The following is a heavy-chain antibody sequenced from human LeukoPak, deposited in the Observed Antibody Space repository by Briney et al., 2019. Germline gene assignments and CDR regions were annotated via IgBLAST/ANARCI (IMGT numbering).Heavy chain of an antibody. CDR3: ARDGTPVTTDY. Sequence: GGSLRLSCAASGFTFSSYSMNWVRQAPGKGLEWVSSISSSSSYIYYADSVKGRFTISRDNAKNSPYLQMNSLRAEDTAVYYCARDGTPVTTDYWGQGTLVTVSS. D-gene: IGHD4-17*01. J-gene: IGHJ4*02. CDR1: GFTFSSYS. CDR2: ISSSSSYI. V-gene: IGHV3-21*01.